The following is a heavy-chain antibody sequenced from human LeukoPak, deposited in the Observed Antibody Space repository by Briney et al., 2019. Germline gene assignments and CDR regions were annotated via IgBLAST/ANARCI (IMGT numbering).Heavy chain of an antibody. D-gene: IGHD1-20*01. CDR2: MNPNSGNT. V-gene: IGHV1-8*01. Sequence: ASVKVSCKASGYTFTSYDINWVRQATGQGLEWMGWMNPNSGNTGYAQKFQGRVTMTRNTSISTAYMELSSLRSEDTAVYYCAGVYNWNDGPDYWGQGTLVTVSS. CDR1: GYTFTSYD. CDR3: AGVYNWNDGPDY. J-gene: IGHJ4*02.